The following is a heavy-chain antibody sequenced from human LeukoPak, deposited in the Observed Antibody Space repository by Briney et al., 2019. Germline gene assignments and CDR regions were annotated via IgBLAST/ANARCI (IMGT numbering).Heavy chain of an antibody. CDR2: IYTSGST. CDR1: GGSISSYY. CDR3: ARMGTDSSSWYGSDYYYYMDV. J-gene: IGHJ6*03. D-gene: IGHD6-13*01. V-gene: IGHV4-4*07. Sequence: PSETLSLTCTVSGGSISSYYWSWIRQPAGKGLEWIGRIYTSGSTNYNPSLKSRVTMSVDTSKNQFSLKLSSVTAADTAVYYCARMGTDSSSWYGSDYYYYMDVWGKGTTVTVSS.